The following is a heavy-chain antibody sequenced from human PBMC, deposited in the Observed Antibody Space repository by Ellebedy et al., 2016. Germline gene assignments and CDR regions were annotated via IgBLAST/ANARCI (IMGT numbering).Heavy chain of an antibody. CDR1: GFTFRNFF. CDR2: ISGDGDTT. J-gene: IGHJ4*02. D-gene: IGHD4-17*01. V-gene: IGHV3-23*01. CDR3: YYGHYSGF. Sequence: GGSLRLXXVASGFTFRNFFMSWVRQAPGGGLECISTISGDGDTTFSADSVKGRFTISRDNSRYTLYLQMDSLTAADTAVYYCYYGHYSGFWGQGTLVTVSS.